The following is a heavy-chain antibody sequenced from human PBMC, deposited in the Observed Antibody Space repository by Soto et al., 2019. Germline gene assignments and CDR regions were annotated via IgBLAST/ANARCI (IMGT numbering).Heavy chain of an antibody. CDR3: ARVVDSAAAGEPYYYYYGMDV. D-gene: IGHD6-13*01. J-gene: IGHJ6*02. CDR2: ISYDGSNK. V-gene: IGHV3-30-3*01. Sequence: GGSLRLSCAASGFTFSSYAMHWVRQAPGKGLEWVAVISYDGSNKYYADSVKGRFTISRDNSKNTLYLQMNSLRAEDTAVYYCARVVDSAAAGEPYYYYYGMDVWGQGTTVTVSS. CDR1: GFTFSSYA.